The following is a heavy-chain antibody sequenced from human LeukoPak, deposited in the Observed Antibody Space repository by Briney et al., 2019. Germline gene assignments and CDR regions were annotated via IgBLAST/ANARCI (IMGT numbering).Heavy chain of an antibody. J-gene: IGHJ5*02. V-gene: IGHV3-7*01. CDR2: IKQDGSEK. CDR1: GFTFSSYW. Sequence: GGSLRLSCAASGFTFSSYWMSWVCQAPGKGLEWVANIKQDGSEKYYVDSVKGRFTISRDNAKNSLYLQMNSLRAEDTAVYYCARGIAAAAYNWFDPWGQGTLVTVSS. D-gene: IGHD6-13*01. CDR3: ARGIAAAAYNWFDP.